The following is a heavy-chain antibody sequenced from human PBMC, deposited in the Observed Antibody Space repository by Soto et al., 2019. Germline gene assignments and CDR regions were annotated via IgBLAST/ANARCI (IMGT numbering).Heavy chain of an antibody. J-gene: IGHJ4*02. V-gene: IGHV3-23*01. Sequence: LESGGGLVQPGGSLRLSCAASGFTFSNYPMSWVRQAPGQGLEWVSGISGSGGTTYYADSVRGRFTISRDNSGNTLFLQMNSLRAEDTAVYYCAKQNLAVAIDYFGQGALVTVSS. CDR2: ISGSGGTT. D-gene: IGHD2-21*01. CDR1: GFTFSNYP. CDR3: AKQNLAVAIDY.